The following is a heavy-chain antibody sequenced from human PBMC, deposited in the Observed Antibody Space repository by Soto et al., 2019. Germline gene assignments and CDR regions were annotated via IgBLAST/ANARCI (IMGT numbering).Heavy chain of an antibody. D-gene: IGHD3-10*01. Sequence: GGSLRLSCAASGFTFSSYAMHWVRQAPGKGLEWVAVISYDGSNKYYADSVKGRFTISRDNSKNTLYLQMNSLRAEDTAVYYCARDWNIPQYTSNYYYGSGSLPDYWGQGTLVTVSS. CDR3: ARDWNIPQYTSNYYYGSGSLPDY. J-gene: IGHJ4*02. CDR1: GFTFSSYA. CDR2: ISYDGSNK. V-gene: IGHV3-30-3*01.